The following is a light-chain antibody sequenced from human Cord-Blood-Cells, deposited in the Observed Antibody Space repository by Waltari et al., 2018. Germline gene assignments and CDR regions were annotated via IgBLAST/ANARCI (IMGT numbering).Light chain of an antibody. CDR3: CSYAGSSTWV. Sequence: QSALTQPASVSGSPGQSITISCTGTSSDVGRYNLVSWYQQNPGKAPKLMIYEGSKRPSGVSHPFLGSRSGNTASLTISGLQAEDEADYYCCSYAGSSTWVFGGGTKLTVL. CDR2: EGS. CDR1: SSDVGRYNL. J-gene: IGLJ3*02. V-gene: IGLV2-23*01.